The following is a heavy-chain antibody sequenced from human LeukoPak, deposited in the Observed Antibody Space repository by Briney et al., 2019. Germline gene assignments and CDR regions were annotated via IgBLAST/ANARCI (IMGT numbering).Heavy chain of an antibody. CDR3: ARGSAGYSYGYLYDYYYMDV. CDR2: INHSGST. V-gene: IGHV4-34*01. CDR1: GGSFSGYY. J-gene: IGHJ6*03. D-gene: IGHD5-18*01. Sequence: SETLSLTCAVYGGSFSGYYWSWIRQPPGKGLEWIGEINHSGSTNYNPSLKSRVTISVDTSKNQFSLKLSSVTAADTAVYYCARGSAGYSYGYLYDYYYMDVWGKGTTVTVSS.